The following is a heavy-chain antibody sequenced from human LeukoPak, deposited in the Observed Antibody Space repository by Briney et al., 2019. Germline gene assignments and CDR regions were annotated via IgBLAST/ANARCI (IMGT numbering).Heavy chain of an antibody. CDR3: ASGLWLGKGLLLQ. CDR1: GFTFDDYG. CDR2: INWNGGST. Sequence: PGGSLRLSRAASGFTFDDYGMSWVRQAPGKGLEWVSGINWNGGSTGYADSVKGRFTISRDDAKNSLYLQMNSLRAEDTALYYCASGLWLGKGLLLQWGQGTLVTVSS. J-gene: IGHJ4*02. D-gene: IGHD3-10*01. V-gene: IGHV3-20*04.